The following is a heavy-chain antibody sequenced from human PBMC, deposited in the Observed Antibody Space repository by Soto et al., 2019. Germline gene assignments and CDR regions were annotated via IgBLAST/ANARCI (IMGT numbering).Heavy chain of an antibody. D-gene: IGHD5-12*01. J-gene: IGHJ6*02. V-gene: IGHV3-30*18. Sequence: LLVESGGGVVQPGRSLRLSCAASGFTFSLYALHWVRQAPGKGLEWVAVTSYDGNNTYYADSVKGRFTISRDNSKNTLYLQMNSLRAEDTAVYYCAKDSGYSGYDVYDYYYGMDVWGQGTTVTVSS. CDR3: AKDSGYSGYDVYDYYYGMDV. CDR1: GFTFSLYA. CDR2: TSYDGNNT.